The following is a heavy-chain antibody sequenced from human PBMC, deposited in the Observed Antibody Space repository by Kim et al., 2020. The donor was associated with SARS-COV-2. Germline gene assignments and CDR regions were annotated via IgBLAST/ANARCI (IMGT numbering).Heavy chain of an antibody. CDR1: GGSFSGYY. D-gene: IGHD1-26*01. V-gene: IGHV4-34*01. CDR3: ARENIVGANFYY. Sequence: SETLSLTCAVYGGSFSGYYWSWIRQPPGKGLEWIGEINHSGSTNYNPSLKSRVTISVDTSKNQFSLKLSSVTAADTAVYYCARENIVGANFYYWGQGTLV. CDR2: INHSGST. J-gene: IGHJ4*02.